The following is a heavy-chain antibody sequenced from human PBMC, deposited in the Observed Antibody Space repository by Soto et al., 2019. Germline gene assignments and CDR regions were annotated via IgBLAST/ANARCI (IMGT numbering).Heavy chain of an antibody. Sequence: SETLSLTCTVSGGSISSYYWSCIRQPTGKGLEWIGGIYTSGSTNYNPSLKSRVTMSVDTSKNQFSLKLSSVTAADTAVYYCARDVAYYYDSSGYYNRWFDPWGQGTLVTVSS. V-gene: IGHV4-4*07. CDR3: ARDVAYYYDSSGYYNRWFDP. J-gene: IGHJ5*02. D-gene: IGHD3-22*01. CDR1: GGSISSYY. CDR2: IYTSGST.